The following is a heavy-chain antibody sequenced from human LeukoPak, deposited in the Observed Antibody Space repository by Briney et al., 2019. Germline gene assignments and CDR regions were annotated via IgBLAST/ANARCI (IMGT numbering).Heavy chain of an antibody. CDR2: VYYSGST. CDR3: ARGFRPWDTFDV. D-gene: IGHD2-21*01. CDR1: GGSLSSGSHY. V-gene: IGHV4-39*07. J-gene: IGHJ3*01. Sequence: SETLSLTCTVSGGSLSSGSHYWGWIRQPPGKGLEWIVNVYYSGSTYYNPSLKSRVTISIDTSKNQFSLKLTSVTAADTAVYYCARGFRPWDTFDVCGQGTMVAVSS.